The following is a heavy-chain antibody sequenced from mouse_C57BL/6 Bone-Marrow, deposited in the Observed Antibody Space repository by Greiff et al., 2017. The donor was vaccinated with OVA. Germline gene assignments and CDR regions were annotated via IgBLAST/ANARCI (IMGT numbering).Heavy chain of an antibody. V-gene: IGHV1-64*01. J-gene: IGHJ2*01. Sequence: VQLQQPGAELVKPGASVKLSCKASGYTFTSYWMHWVKQRPGQGLEWIGMIHPNSGSTNYNEKFQSKATLTVDKSSSSAYMQLSSLTSEDSAVYYCASINGYYPYYFDYWGQGTTLTVSS. D-gene: IGHD2-3*01. CDR1: GYTFTSYW. CDR2: IHPNSGST. CDR3: ASINGYYPYYFDY.